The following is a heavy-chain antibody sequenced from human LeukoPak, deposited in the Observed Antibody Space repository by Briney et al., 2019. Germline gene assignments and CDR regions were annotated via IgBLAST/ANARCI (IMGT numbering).Heavy chain of an antibody. CDR3: ARGPSIAAAGTRDYYYYGMDV. V-gene: IGHV1-69*04. J-gene: IGHJ6*02. Sequence: SVKVSCKASGGTFTSYAISWVRQAPGQGLEWMGRIIPILGIANYAQKFQGRVTITADKSTSTAYMELSSLRSEDTAVYYCARGPSIAAAGTRDYYYYGMDVWGQGTTVTVFS. CDR1: GGTFTSYA. CDR2: IIPILGIA. D-gene: IGHD6-13*01.